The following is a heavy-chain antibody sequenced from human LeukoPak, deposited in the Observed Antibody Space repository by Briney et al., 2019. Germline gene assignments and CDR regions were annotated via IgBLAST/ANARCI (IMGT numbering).Heavy chain of an antibody. CDR1: GGFISGYY. D-gene: IGHD6-19*01. CDR2: INHSGST. J-gene: IGHJ4*02. Sequence: SETLSLTCAVYGGFISGYYWTWIRQPPGKGLEWIGEINHSGSTNYNPSLKSRVTISVDTSKNQLSLKLSSVTAADTAVYYCARDLRSSGWYVFDHWGRGTLVTVSS. V-gene: IGHV4-34*01. CDR3: ARDLRSSGWYVFDH.